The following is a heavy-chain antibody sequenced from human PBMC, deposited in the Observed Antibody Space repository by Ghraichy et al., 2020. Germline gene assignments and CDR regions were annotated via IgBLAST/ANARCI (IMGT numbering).Heavy chain of an antibody. CDR1: GFTFSSYA. D-gene: IGHD3-3*01. J-gene: IGHJ6*02. Sequence: GGSLRLSCAASGFTFSSYAMSWVRQAPGKGLEWVSAISGSGGSTYYADSVKGRFTISRDNSKNTLYLQMNSLRAEDTAVYYCAKGQEWLTPDQVFMDVWGQGTTGTVAS. CDR2: ISGSGGST. V-gene: IGHV3-23*01. CDR3: AKGQEWLTPDQVFMDV.